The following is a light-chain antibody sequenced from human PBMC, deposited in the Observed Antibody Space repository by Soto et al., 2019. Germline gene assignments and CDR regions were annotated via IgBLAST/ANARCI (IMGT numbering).Light chain of an antibody. V-gene: IGKV1-39*01. Sequence: DIQMTQSPSSLSASVGDRVTITCRASLTIGDSLSWFQQKAGKPPTLLIYGASALQSGVPARFSGSGSGTDFTLTISNMQREDFATYYCLQTYNLPLTFGQGTKVEFK. CDR1: LTIGDS. CDR3: LQTYNLPLT. J-gene: IGKJ1*01. CDR2: GAS.